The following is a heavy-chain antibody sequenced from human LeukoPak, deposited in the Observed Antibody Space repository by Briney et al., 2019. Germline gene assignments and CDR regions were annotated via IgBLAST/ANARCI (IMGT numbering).Heavy chain of an antibody. CDR1: GFTFSRDS. D-gene: IGHD5-24*01. CDR3: ARDGEMATNQYYCDY. Sequence: GGSLRLSCAASGFTFSRDSMNWVRQAPGEGPQWVSYISSSSSAIYYADSVRGRFTISTANAMNSMYLQMNRLRDEDTVVYYCARDGEMATNQYYCDYGGQGTVVSV. V-gene: IGHV3-48*02. CDR2: ISSSSSAI. J-gene: IGHJ4*02.